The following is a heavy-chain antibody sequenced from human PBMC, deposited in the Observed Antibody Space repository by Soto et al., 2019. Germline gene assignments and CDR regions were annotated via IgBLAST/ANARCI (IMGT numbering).Heavy chain of an antibody. J-gene: IGHJ5*02. D-gene: IGHD3-3*01. CDR2: INHSGST. CDR1: GGSFSGYY. CDR3: ARGSDYDFWSGYHWFDP. Sequence: PSETLSLTCAVYGGSFSGYYWSWIRQPPGKGLEWIGEINHSGSTNYNPSLKSRVTISVDTSKNQFSLKLSSVTAADTAVYYCARGSDYDFWSGYHWFDPWGQGTLVTVSS. V-gene: IGHV4-34*01.